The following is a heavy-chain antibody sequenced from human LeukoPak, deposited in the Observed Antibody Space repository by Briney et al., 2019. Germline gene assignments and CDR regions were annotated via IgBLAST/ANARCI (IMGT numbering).Heavy chain of an antibody. CDR1: EFTFSSYW. CDR3: ARGEWLVLVGAFDI. J-gene: IGHJ3*02. V-gene: IGHV3-7*01. D-gene: IGHD6-19*01. Sequence: PGGSLRLSCAASEFTFSSYWMSWVRQAPGKGLEWVANIKQDGSEKYYVDSVKGRFTISRDNAKNSLYLQMNSLRAEDTAVYYCARGEWLVLVGAFDIWGQGTMVTVSS. CDR2: IKQDGSEK.